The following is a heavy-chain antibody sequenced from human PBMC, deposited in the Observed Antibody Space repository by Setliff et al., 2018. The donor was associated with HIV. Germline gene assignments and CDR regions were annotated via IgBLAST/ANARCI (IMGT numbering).Heavy chain of an antibody. CDR1: DYTFTTYW. CDR2: IYPDDSDI. CDR3: ARRDGRSMNAFQI. D-gene: IGHD2-21*01. V-gene: IGHV5-51*01. Sequence: GESPKISCKALDYTFTTYWIAWVRQMPGEGLEWMGIIYPDDSDIRYNPSFQSQITISADKSIATAYLHLNNLKASDTATYYCARRDGRSMNAFQIWGPGTVVTVSS. J-gene: IGHJ3*01.